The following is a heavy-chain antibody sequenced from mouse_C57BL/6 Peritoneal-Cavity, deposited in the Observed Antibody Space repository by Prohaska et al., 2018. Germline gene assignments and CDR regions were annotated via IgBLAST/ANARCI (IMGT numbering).Heavy chain of an antibody. CDR1: GIDFSRYW. Sequence: EVKLLQSGGGLVQPGGSLKLSCAASGIDFSRYWMSWVRRAPGKGLEWIGEINPYSSTINYAPSLKDKFIISRDNAKNTLYLQMSKVRSEDTTLYYCASPDGYYWYLYVWGTGTTVTVSS. CDR3: ASPDGYYWYLYV. CDR2: INPYSSTI. V-gene: IGHV4-1*01. D-gene: IGHD2-3*01. J-gene: IGHJ1*03.